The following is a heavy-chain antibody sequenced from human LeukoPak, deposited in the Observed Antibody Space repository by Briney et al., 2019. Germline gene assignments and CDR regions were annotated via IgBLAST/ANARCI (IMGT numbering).Heavy chain of an antibody. V-gene: IGHV3-23*01. CDR2: ISGSGTVT. J-gene: IGHJ4*02. Sequence: GGSLRLSCAASGFTFSNHAMNWGRQAPGKGLEWVSIISGSGTVTYYADSVKGRFTISRDNSRNTLYLQMNSLRAEDTALYYCAKTSVGEGRIIGSGYFDNWGQGTLVTVSS. CDR1: GFTFSNHA. CDR3: AKTSVGEGRIIGSGYFDN. D-gene: IGHD2-15*01.